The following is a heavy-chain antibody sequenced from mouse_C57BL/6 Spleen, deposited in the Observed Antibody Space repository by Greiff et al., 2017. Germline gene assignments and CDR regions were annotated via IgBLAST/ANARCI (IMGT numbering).Heavy chain of an antibody. CDR1: GFTFSSYA. V-gene: IGHV5-4*01. CDR2: ISDGGSYT. J-gene: IGHJ2*01. D-gene: IGHD1-1*01. CDR3: ARGDDYGSSYFDY. Sequence: EVQLVESGGGLVKPGGSLKLSCAASGFTFSSYAMSWVRQTPEKRLEWVATISDGGSYTYYPDNVKGRFTISRDNAKNNLYLQMSHLKSEDTAMYYCARGDDYGSSYFDYWGQGTTLTVSS.